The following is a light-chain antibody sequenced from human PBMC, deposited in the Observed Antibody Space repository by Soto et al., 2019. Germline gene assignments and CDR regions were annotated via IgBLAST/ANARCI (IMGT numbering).Light chain of an antibody. CDR1: QTISNTF. Sequence: EIVLTQSPGTLSLSPGERATLSCRASQTISNTFLAWYQQRPGQAPRLLIYGASGRAAGIPDRFSGSGSGTDFTLSISRLEPEDFAVYYCQQYGVSTTLGGGTKVDTK. CDR2: GAS. V-gene: IGKV3-20*01. CDR3: QQYGVSTT. J-gene: IGKJ4*01.